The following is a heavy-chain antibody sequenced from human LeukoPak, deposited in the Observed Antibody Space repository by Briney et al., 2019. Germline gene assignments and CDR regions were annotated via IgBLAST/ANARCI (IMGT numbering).Heavy chain of an antibody. CDR2: ISHDGTVT. D-gene: IGHD6-13*01. CDR1: GFTFSSYG. Sequence: GRSLRLSCDASGFTFSSYGMQWVRQAPGMGPEWVSVISHDGTVTHYADSVKGRFTISRDSSTNTLYLQMDSLRTEDTAVYYCAKEGSQYASSWFDYWGQGTLVTVSS. CDR3: AKEGSQYASSWFDY. V-gene: IGHV3-30*18. J-gene: IGHJ4*02.